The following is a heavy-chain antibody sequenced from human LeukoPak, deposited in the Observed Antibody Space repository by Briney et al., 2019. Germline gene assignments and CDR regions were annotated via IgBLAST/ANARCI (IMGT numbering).Heavy chain of an antibody. Sequence: NTSETLSLTCTVSGGSISSSSYYWGWIRQPPGKGLEWIGYMYYSGSTNYNPSLKSRVTMSVDTSKNQFSLKLSSVTAADTAVYYCARDEGYWGQGTLVTVSS. CDR2: MYYSGST. J-gene: IGHJ4*02. V-gene: IGHV4-61*01. CDR3: ARDEGY. CDR1: GGSISSSSYY.